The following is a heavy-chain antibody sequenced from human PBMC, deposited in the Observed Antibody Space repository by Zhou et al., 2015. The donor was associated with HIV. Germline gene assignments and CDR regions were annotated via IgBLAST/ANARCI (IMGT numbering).Heavy chain of an antibody. CDR1: RFSFSSYW. J-gene: IGHJ4*02. CDR3: ARAGTDWILDS. D-gene: IGHD3-9*01. Sequence: EVQLVESGGGLVQPGGSLKLSCAASRFSFSSYWMHWVRQVPGKGLVWVSRISSDGDTTNYADSVKGRLTISRDNAKSTLYLQMNSLRAEDTAVYYCARAGTDWILDSWGQGTLVTVSS. V-gene: IGHV3-74*01. CDR2: ISSDGDTT.